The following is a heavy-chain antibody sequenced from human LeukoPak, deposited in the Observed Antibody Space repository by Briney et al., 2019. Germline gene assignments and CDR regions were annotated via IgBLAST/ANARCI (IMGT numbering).Heavy chain of an antibody. V-gene: IGHV1-69*13. CDR2: TIPIFGTA. D-gene: IGHD1-26*01. CDR1: GGTFSSYA. J-gene: IGHJ4*02. Sequence: SVKVSCKASGGTFSSYAISWVRQAPGQGLEWMGGTIPIFGTANYAQKFQGRVTITADESTSTAYMELSSLRSEDTAVYYCASGWAGGWELPPCFDYWGQGTLVTVSS. CDR3: ASGWAGGWELPPCFDY.